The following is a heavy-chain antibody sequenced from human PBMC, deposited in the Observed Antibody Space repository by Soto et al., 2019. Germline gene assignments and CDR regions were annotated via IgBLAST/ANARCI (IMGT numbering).Heavy chain of an antibody. Sequence: GASVKVSCKASGGTFSSYAISWVRQAPGQGLEWMGGIIPIFGTANYAQKFQGRVTITADESTCTAYMELSSLRSEDTAVYYCARGIAARPDYFDYWGQGTLVTVSS. CDR1: GGTFSSYA. J-gene: IGHJ4*02. D-gene: IGHD6-6*01. CDR3: ARGIAARPDYFDY. CDR2: IIPIFGTA. V-gene: IGHV1-69*13.